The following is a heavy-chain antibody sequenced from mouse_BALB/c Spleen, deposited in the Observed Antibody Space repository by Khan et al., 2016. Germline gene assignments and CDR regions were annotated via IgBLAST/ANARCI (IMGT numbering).Heavy chain of an antibody. V-gene: IGHV3-2*02. CDR3: VRSLFYYAMDY. CDR2: ISYSGTT. J-gene: IGHJ4*01. Sequence: EVQLQESGPGLVKPSQSLSLTCTVTGFSITSDYAWNWIRQFPGNKLEWMGYISYSGTTRYNPSLKSRISITRDTSKNQFFLQLNSVTTEDIATYYCVRSLFYYAMDYWGQGTSVTVSS. CDR1: GFSITSDYA.